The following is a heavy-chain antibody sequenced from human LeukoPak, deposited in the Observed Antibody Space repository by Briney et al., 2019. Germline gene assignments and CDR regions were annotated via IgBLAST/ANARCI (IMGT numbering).Heavy chain of an antibody. CDR3: ARGGGWGDYFDY. CDR1: GGSISSGGYY. Sequence: PSETLSLTCTVSGGSISSGGYYWSWIRQHPGTGLEWIGYIYYSGSTYYNPSLKSRVTISVDTSKNQFSLKLSSVTAADTAVYYCARGGGWGDYFDYWGQGTLVTVSS. J-gene: IGHJ4*02. D-gene: IGHD3-16*01. CDR2: IYYSGST. V-gene: IGHV4-31*03.